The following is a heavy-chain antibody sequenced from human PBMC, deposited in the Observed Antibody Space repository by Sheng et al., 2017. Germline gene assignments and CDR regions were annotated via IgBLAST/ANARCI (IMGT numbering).Heavy chain of an antibody. CDR1: GGSFSGYY. D-gene: IGHD1-26*01. CDR2: INHSGST. V-gene: IGHV4-34*01. J-gene: IGHJ4*02. Sequence: QVQLQQWGAGLLKPSETLSLTCAVYGGSFSGYYWSWIRQPPGKGLEWIGEINHSGSTNYNPSLKSRVTISVDTSKNQFSLKLSSVTVADTAVYYCARLSRYRVGXTFKGRNFDYWGQGTLVTVSS. CDR3: ARLSRYRVGXTFKGRNFDY.